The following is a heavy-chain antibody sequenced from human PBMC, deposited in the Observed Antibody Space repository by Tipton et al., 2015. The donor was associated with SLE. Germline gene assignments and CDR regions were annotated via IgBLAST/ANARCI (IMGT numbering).Heavy chain of an antibody. D-gene: IGHD5-24*01. CDR2: LYTSGTT. CDR1: GASINSNY. V-gene: IGHV4-4*08. CDR3: ARVGLITPDAFDI. Sequence: TLSLTCTVSGASINSNYWTWIWQPPGKGLEWIDYLYTSGTTKYNPSLQSRVTISVDTPKNQFSLKLNSVTAADTAVYYCARVGLITPDAFDIWGEGTMVTVSS. J-gene: IGHJ3*02.